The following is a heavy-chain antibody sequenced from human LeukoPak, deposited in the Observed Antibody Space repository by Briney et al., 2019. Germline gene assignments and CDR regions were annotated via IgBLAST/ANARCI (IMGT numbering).Heavy chain of an antibody. CDR2: IYSGGST. D-gene: IGHD2-21*01. V-gene: IGHV3-66*01. CDR1: EFSVGSNY. Sequence: GGSLRLSCAASEFSVGSNYMTWVRQAPGKGLEWVSLIYSGGSTYYADSVKGRFTISRDNSKNTLYLQMNSLRAADTAVYYCARGLVGLDYWGQGTLVTVSS. J-gene: IGHJ4*02. CDR3: ARGLVGLDY.